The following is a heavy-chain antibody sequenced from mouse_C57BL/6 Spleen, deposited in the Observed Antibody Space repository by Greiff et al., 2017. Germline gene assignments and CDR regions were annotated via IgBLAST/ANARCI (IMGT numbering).Heavy chain of an antibody. V-gene: IGHV6-6*01. CDR2: IRNKANNHAT. J-gene: IGHJ4*01. CDR1: GFTFSDAW. D-gene: IGHD1-1*01. CDR3: TVVATDYAMDY. Sequence: EVKLVESGGGLVQPGGSMKLSCAASGFTFSDAWMDWVRQSPEKGLEWVAEIRNKANNHATYYAESVKGRFTISRDDSKSSVYQQMNSLRAEDTGIYYGTVVATDYAMDYWGQGTSVTVSS.